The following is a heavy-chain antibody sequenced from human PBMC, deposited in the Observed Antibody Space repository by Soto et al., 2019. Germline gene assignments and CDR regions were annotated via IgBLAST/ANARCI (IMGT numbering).Heavy chain of an antibody. CDR3: AIIRGASFAIDV. J-gene: IGHJ6*02. D-gene: IGHD4-17*01. Sequence: WETLTLTCVVSGLTFNIYWSWWVRQPGGKGQGWVALISYDGSVKYYTESVKGRFAISRDNSKNALYLQLDNLRPDDTAVYYCAIIRGASFAIDVWGQGTMVTVSS. CDR2: ISYDGSVK. V-gene: IGHV3-30*03. CDR1: GLTFNIYW.